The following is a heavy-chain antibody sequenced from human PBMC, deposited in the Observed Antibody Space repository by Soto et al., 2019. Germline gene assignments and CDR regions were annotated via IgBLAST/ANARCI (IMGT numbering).Heavy chain of an antibody. Sequence: SETLSLTCTVSGGSISSYYWSWIRQPPGKGLEWIGYIYYSGSTNYNPSLKSRVTISVDTSKNQFSLKLSSVTAADTAVYYCARSGTSCYARRCYYYMDVWGKGTTVTVSS. V-gene: IGHV4-59*01. J-gene: IGHJ6*03. D-gene: IGHD2-2*01. CDR1: GGSISSYY. CDR2: IYYSGST. CDR3: ARSGTSCYARRCYYYMDV.